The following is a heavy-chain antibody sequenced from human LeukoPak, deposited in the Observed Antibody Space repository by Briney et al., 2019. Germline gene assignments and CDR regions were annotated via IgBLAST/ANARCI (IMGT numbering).Heavy chain of an antibody. CDR1: GFTFSSYA. V-gene: IGHV3-48*02. CDR3: ARQTVTYEL. CDR2: IDTRGTT. Sequence: PGGSLRLSCAASGFTFSSYAMSWVRQAPGKGPEWVSYIDTRGTTYYADSLKGRFTITRDNARNSLYLQMNSLRDEDTAVYYCARQTVTYELRGQGTLVTVSS. J-gene: IGHJ4*02. D-gene: IGHD4-11*01.